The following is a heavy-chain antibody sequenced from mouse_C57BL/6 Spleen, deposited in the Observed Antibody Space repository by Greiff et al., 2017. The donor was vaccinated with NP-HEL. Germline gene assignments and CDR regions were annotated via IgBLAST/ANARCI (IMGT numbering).Heavy chain of an antibody. CDR3: AGTFITTGYAMDY. V-gene: IGHV1-69*01. J-gene: IGHJ4*01. D-gene: IGHD1-1*01. Sequence: QVQLQQPGAELVMPGASVKLSCKASGYTFTSYWMHWVKQRPGQGLEWIGEIDPSDSYTNYNQKFKGKSTLTVDKSSSTAYMQLRSLTSEDSAVYYGAGTFITTGYAMDYWGQGTTVTVSS. CDR1: GYTFTSYW. CDR2: IDPSDSYT.